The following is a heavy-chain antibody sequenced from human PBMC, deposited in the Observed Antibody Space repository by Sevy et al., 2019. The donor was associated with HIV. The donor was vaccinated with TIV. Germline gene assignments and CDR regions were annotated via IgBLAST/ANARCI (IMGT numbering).Heavy chain of an antibody. CDR1: GYSFSSYA. J-gene: IGHJ4*02. V-gene: IGHV3-23*01. D-gene: IGHD6-13*01. Sequence: GGSLRLACVVSGYSFSSYAISWVRQAPGKGLEWVSTINGRGGSTYYADSVKGRCTISRDNPKNTLFLKMINLRVDDTASYYCARPCPRIAAAASASYDNWGQGTLVTVSS. CDR2: INGRGGST. CDR3: ARPCPRIAAAASASYDN.